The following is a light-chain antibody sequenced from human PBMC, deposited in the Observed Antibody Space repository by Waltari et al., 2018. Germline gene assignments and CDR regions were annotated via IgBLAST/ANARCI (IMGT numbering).Light chain of an antibody. CDR1: QGISSW. CDR3: QQHNSAPWT. J-gene: IGKJ1*01. CDR2: KAS. V-gene: IGKV1-12*01. Sequence: DIQMTQSPSSLSAYVGDRVTITCRASQGISSWLVWYQQKPGKAPKLLIYKASSLQSGVPSWFLGSGSGTDFTLSISCLQPEDVATYYCQQHNSAPWTFGQGTKVEIK.